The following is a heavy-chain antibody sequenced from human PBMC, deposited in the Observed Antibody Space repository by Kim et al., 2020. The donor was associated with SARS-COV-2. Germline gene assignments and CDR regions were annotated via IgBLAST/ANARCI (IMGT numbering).Heavy chain of an antibody. CDR2: IYYSGST. D-gene: IGHD4-17*01. CDR1: GGSISSSSYY. Sequence: SETLSLTCTVSGGSISSSSYYWGWIRQPPGKGLEWIGSIYYSGSTYYNPSLKSRVTISVDTSKNQFSLKLSSVTAADTAVYYCARGPKGTVTVYWYFDLWGRGTLVTVSS. V-gene: IGHV4-39*01. CDR3: ARGPKGTVTVYWYFDL. J-gene: IGHJ2*01.